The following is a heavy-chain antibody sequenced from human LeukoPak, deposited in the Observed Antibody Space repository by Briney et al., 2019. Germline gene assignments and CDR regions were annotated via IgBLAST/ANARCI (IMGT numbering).Heavy chain of an antibody. J-gene: IGHJ4*02. Sequence: GGSLRLSCAASGFTFSSYSMNWVRQAPGKGLEWVSYISSSSSTIYYADSVKGRFTISRDNAKNTLYLQVNSLRAEDTAVYYCARDRIRGDYWGQGTLVTVSS. CDR2: ISSSSSTI. CDR3: ARDRIRGDY. CDR1: GFTFSSYS. D-gene: IGHD1-14*01. V-gene: IGHV3-48*04.